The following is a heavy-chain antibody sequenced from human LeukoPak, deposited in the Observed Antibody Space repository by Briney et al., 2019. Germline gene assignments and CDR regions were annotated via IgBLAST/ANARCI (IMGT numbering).Heavy chain of an antibody. CDR1: GGSISSYY. Sequence: PSETLSLTCTVSGGSISSYYWSWIRQPAGKGLEWIGRIYTSGSTNYNPSLQSRVTMSVDKSKNQFSLKLSSVTAADTAVYYCARTFTYYHDLFDPWGQGTLVTVSS. V-gene: IGHV4-4*07. CDR3: ARTFTYYHDLFDP. D-gene: IGHD3-3*02. CDR2: IYTSGST. J-gene: IGHJ5*02.